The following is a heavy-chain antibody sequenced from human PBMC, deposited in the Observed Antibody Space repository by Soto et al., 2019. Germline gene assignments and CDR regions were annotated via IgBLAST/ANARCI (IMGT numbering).Heavy chain of an antibody. CDR3: ARLYCSGGSCYSIDY. CDR1: GYTFTSYF. CDR2: INPSYGTT. D-gene: IGHD2-15*01. Sequence: QVQLVQSGAEVKKPGASVKVSCKASGYTFTSYFIHWVRQAPGQGLEWMGIINPSYGTTTYAQKFQGRVTMTRDTSTGTAYMELSSLRSEDTAVYFCARLYCSGGSCYSIDYWGQGTLVTVSS. V-gene: IGHV1-46*03. J-gene: IGHJ4*02.